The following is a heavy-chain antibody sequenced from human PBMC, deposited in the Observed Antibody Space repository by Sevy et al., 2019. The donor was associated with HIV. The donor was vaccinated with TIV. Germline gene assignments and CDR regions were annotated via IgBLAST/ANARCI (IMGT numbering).Heavy chain of an antibody. J-gene: IGHJ4*02. D-gene: IGHD2-15*01. Sequence: GGSLRLSCAASGFPFRSYAMSWVRQAPGKGLEWVSAISGRGGSTIYAYSVKGRFTISRDNSNNSLFLQMNSLRAEDTAVYYCAKDVVYLVVGGFHYWGQGTLVTVSS. CDR3: AKDVVYLVVGGFHY. V-gene: IGHV3-23*01. CDR2: ISGRGGST. CDR1: GFPFRSYA.